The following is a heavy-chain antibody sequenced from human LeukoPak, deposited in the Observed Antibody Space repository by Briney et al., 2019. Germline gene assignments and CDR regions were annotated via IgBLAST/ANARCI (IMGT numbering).Heavy chain of an antibody. CDR3: ARGDTYYDFWSGYYRNNWFDP. D-gene: IGHD3-3*01. Sequence: AASVKVSCKASGYTFTSYDINWVRQATGQGLEWMGWTNPNSGNTGYAQKFQGRVTMTRNTSISTAYMELSSLRSEDTAVYYCARGDTYYDFWSGYYRNNWFDPWGQGTLVTVSS. CDR2: TNPNSGNT. V-gene: IGHV1-8*01. J-gene: IGHJ5*02. CDR1: GYTFTSYD.